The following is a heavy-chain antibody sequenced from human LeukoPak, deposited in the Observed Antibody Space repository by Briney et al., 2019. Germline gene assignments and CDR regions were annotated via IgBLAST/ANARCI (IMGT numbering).Heavy chain of an antibody. J-gene: IGHJ4*02. Sequence: ASVTVSCKASGYTFSNFGINWVRQAPGQGLEWIAWISGNNDNPNYGQKFQGRFTVTTDSSTSTAYMELRNLRSDDTAVYYCARDGTNTDDYWGQGTLVTVSS. V-gene: IGHV1-18*01. CDR1: GYTFSNFG. CDR3: ARDGTNTDDY. D-gene: IGHD2-8*01. CDR2: ISGNNDNP.